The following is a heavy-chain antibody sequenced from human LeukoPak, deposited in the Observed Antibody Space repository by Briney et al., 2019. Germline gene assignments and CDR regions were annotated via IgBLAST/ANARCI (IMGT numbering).Heavy chain of an antibody. J-gene: IGHJ4*02. CDR2: INPSGGST. CDR1: GYTFTSYY. V-gene: IGHV1-46*01. Sequence: ASVKVSCKASGYTFTSYYVHWVRQAPGQGLEWVALINPSGGSTTYAQKFQGRDTVTRDMYTSTVYMELSSLRSEDTAEYYCARDHSIWGQGTLVTVSS. CDR3: ARDHSI.